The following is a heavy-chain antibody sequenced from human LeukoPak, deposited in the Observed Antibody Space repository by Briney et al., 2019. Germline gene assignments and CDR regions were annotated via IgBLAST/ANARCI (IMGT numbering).Heavy chain of an antibody. CDR1: GYTFTYRY. V-gene: IGHV1-45*02. CDR2: ITPFNGNT. Sequence: GASVKVSCKASGYTFTYRYLHWVRQAPGQALEWMGWITPFNGNTNYAQKFQDRDTITRDRSMSTAYMELSSLRSEDTAMYYCSILAERGFDYWGQGTLVTVSS. J-gene: IGHJ4*02. D-gene: IGHD1-1*01. CDR3: SILAERGFDY.